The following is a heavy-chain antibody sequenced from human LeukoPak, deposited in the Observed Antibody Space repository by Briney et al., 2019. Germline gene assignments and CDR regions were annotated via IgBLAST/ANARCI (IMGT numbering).Heavy chain of an antibody. J-gene: IGHJ4*02. V-gene: IGHV4-34*01. CDR3: ARVTGYGGDSLRY. D-gene: IGHD4-23*01. CDR2: INHRENS. CDR1: GGSFTGYY. Sequence: SETLSLTGSVDGGSFTGYYWTWIRQAPGKGPEWIGEINHRENSNYNPSLKSRVTLSIDTSRKQFSLHLTSLTAADTAVYYCARVTGYGGDSLRYWGQGTLVTISS.